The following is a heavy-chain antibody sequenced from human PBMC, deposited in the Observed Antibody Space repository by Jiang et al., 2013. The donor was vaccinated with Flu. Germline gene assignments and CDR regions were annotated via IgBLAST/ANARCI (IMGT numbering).Heavy chain of an antibody. D-gene: IGHD3-10*01. Sequence: SGAEVKKPGASVKVSCKASGYTFTSYYMHWVRQAPGQGLEWMGIINPSGGSTSYAQKFQGRVTMTRDTSTSTVYMELSSLRSEDTAVYYCARGSTMVRGDDEYYGMDVWGKGTTVTVSS. V-gene: IGHV1-46*01. J-gene: IGHJ6*04. CDR3: ARGSTMVRGDDEYYGMDV. CDR2: INPSGGST. CDR1: GYTFTSYY.